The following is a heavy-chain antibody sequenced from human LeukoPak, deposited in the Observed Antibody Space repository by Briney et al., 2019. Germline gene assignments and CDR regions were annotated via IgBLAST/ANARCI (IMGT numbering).Heavy chain of an antibody. J-gene: IGHJ4*02. D-gene: IGHD3-22*01. CDR1: GFTFSSYG. Sequence: GGSLRLSCAASGFTFSSYGMHWVRQAPGKGLEWVAVISYDGSNKYYADSVKGRFTISRDNSKNTLYLQMNSLRAEDTAVYYCAKQKNLYYYDSSGYYPPFFDYWGQGTLVTVSS. CDR3: AKQKNLYYYDSSGYYPPFFDY. CDR2: ISYDGSNK. V-gene: IGHV3-30*18.